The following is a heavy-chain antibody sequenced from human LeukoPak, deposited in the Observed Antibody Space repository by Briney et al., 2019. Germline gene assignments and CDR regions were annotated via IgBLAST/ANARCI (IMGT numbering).Heavy chain of an antibody. J-gene: IGHJ4*02. V-gene: IGHV3-9*01. CDR2: ISWNSGSI. CDR3: AKSSNRILTGPSGY. CDR1: GFIFDDYG. Sequence: RPGGSLRLSCAASGFIFDDYGMSWVRQAPGKGLEWVSGISWNSGSIGYADSVKGRFTISRDNAKNSLYLQMNSLRAEDTALYYCAKSSNRILTGPSGYWGQGTLVIVSS. D-gene: IGHD3-9*01.